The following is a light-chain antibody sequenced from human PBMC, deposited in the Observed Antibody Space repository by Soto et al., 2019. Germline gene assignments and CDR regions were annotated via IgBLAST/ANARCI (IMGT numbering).Light chain of an antibody. CDR1: QSISSY. Sequence: DIQMTQSPSSRSASVGDRVTITCRASQSISSYLNWYQQKPGKAPNLLIYGTSSLQNGVPSRFGGSGSGTDFTLTISSLQREDFATYYCQQSYSSSWTFGQGTKVDIK. CDR2: GTS. J-gene: IGKJ1*01. V-gene: IGKV1-39*01. CDR3: QQSYSSSWT.